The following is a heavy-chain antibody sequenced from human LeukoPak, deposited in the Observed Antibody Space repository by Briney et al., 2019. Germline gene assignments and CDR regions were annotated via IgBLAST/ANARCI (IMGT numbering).Heavy chain of an antibody. CDR2: INHSGST. D-gene: IGHD6-19*01. V-gene: IGHV4-34*01. Sequence: SETLSLTCAVYGGSFSGYYWSWIRQPPGKGLEWIGEINHSGSTNYNPSLKSRVTISVDTSKNQFSLKLSSVTAADTAVYYCAIHSGWYHFDYWGQGALVTVSS. CDR1: GGSFSGYY. CDR3: AIHSGWYHFDY. J-gene: IGHJ4*02.